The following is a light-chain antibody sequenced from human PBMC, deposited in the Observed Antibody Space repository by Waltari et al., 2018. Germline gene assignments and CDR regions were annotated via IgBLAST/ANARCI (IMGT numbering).Light chain of an antibody. CDR1: LHRNGITY. CDR3: MQGLQIPCT. J-gene: IGKJ1*01. Sequence: LHRNGITYLAWFLQRPGQSPQFLILLAYRRASGVPDRFSDYGSGTDFTLNISRVEAEDVGVYYCMQGLQIPCTFGQGTRADIK. CDR2: LAY. V-gene: IGKV2-28*01.